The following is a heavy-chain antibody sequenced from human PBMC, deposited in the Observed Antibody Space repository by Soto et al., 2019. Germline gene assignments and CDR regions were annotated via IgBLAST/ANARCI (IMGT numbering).Heavy chain of an antibody. J-gene: IGHJ6*02. CDR2: ISPYSGNT. V-gene: IGHV1-18*01. D-gene: IGHD5-12*01. CDR3: AMVDNDVTPTPQDV. Sequence: QVQLVQSGDEVRKPGSSVKVSCKASGYIFVNYGIAWVRQAPGQGLAWMGWISPYSGNTHDASKVQGRLTMTTDTATSTAYRDLGSLTSGYTAVYYCAMVDNDVTPTPQDVWGQGTTVTVSS. CDR1: GYIFVNYG.